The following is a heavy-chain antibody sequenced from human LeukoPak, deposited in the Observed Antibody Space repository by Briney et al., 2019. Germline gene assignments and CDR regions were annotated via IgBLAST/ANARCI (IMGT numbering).Heavy chain of an antibody. D-gene: IGHD2-8*01. V-gene: IGHV3-74*01. CDR2: IKDDGSTT. J-gene: IGHJ4*02. Sequence: PGGSLRLSCAVSGFTFGGRLMHWVRQAPGKGLVWVALIKDDGSTTNYADSVKGRFIASRDDAKNTVYLQMSSLRAEDTAVYYCHPLAFVTNWGQGTLVTVSS. CDR3: HPLAFVTN. CDR1: GFTFGGRL.